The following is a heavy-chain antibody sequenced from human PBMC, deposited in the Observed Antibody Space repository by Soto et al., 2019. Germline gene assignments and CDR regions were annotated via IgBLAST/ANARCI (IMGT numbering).Heavy chain of an antibody. V-gene: IGHV3-23*01. J-gene: IGHJ4*02. CDR3: AKVPASSLTASRPFDQ. Sequence: PVGSLRLSCAASGITLSNYAMSWVRQAPGKGLEWVSGISGSGGSTYYAGSVKGRFTIARDNSKNTLFLEMNSLRAEDTAVYYCAKVPASSLTASRPFDQWGQGTLVTVSS. CDR1: GITLSNYA. D-gene: IGHD5-18*01. CDR2: ISGSGGST.